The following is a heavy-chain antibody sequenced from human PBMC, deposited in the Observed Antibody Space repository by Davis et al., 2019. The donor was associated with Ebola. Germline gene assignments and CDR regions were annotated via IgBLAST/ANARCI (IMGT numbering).Heavy chain of an antibody. Sequence: SVKVSCKASGFTFTSSAMQWVRQARGQRLEWIGWIVVGSGNTNYAQKFQERVTITRDTSASTAYMELSSLRSEDTAVYYCARFGTEYYYDRGDYWGQGTLVTVSS. CDR2: IVVGSGNT. CDR1: GFTFTSSA. CDR3: ARFGTEYYYDRGDY. D-gene: IGHD3-22*01. V-gene: IGHV1-58*02. J-gene: IGHJ4*02.